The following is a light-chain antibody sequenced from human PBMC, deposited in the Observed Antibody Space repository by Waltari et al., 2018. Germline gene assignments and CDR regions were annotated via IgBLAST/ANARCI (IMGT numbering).Light chain of an antibody. Sequence: QSLLTQPPSVSGAPGQRVTISCTGSNSNIVANFHVHWYQQLPGTAPKLLIYDTDNRPSGVPDRFSGSKSGTSTSLAIIGLQAEDEADYYCQSFDNSLTTWVFGGGTKLTVL. J-gene: IGLJ3*02. CDR3: QSFDNSLTTWV. CDR2: DTD. CDR1: NSNIVANFH. V-gene: IGLV1-40*01.